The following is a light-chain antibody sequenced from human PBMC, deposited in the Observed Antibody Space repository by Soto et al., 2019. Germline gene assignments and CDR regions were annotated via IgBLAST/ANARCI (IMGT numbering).Light chain of an antibody. Sequence: QSVLTQPPSASGSPGQSVTISCTGTSSDVGYYNYVSWYQQYPGKAPKLLIYEVSKRPSGVPDRFSGSKSGNTASLTVSGLQAADEAVYYCTSYAGTDVHYVFGTGTKVTVL. CDR3: TSYAGTDVHYV. CDR1: SSDVGYYNY. J-gene: IGLJ1*01. V-gene: IGLV2-8*01. CDR2: EVS.